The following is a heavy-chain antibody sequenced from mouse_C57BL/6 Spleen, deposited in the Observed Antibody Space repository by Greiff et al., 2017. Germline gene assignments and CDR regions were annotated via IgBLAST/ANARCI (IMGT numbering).Heavy chain of an antibody. V-gene: IGHV1-64*01. J-gene: IGHJ4*01. CDR3: ARFDDYGEYYAMDY. CDR1: GYTFTSYW. CDR2: IHPNSGST. Sequence: QVQLQQPGAELVKPGASVKLSCKASGYTFTSYWMHWVKQRPGQGLEWIGMIHPNSGSTNYNEKFKSKATLTVDKSSSTAYMQLSSLTSEDSAVVYCARFDDYGEYYAMDYWGEGTSVTVSS. D-gene: IGHD2-4*01.